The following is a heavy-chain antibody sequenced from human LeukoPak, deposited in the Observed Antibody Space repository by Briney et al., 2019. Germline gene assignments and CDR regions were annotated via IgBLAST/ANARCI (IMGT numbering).Heavy chain of an antibody. J-gene: IGHJ3*02. CDR2: TYYSGST. V-gene: IGHV4-59*08. CDR1: GGSISSYY. D-gene: IGHD5-24*01. CDR3: ARHDTRRDGYNRAFDI. Sequence: NPSETLSLTCTVSGGSISSYYWSWIRQPPGKGLEWIGYTYYSGSTNYNPSLKSRVTISVDTSKNQFSLKLSSVTAADTAVYYCARHDTRRDGYNRAFDIWGQGTMVTVSS.